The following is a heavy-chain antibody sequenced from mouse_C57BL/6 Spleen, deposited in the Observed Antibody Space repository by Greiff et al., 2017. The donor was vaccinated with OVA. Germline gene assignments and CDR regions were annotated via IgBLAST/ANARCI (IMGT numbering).Heavy chain of an antibody. V-gene: IGHV7-3*01. CDR3: ARYRGAIFYFDY. CDR1: GFTFTDYY. CDR2: IRNKANGYTT. J-gene: IGHJ2*01. Sequence: EVMLVESGGGLVQPGGSLSLSCAASGFTFTDYYMSWVRQPPGKALEWLGFIRNKANGYTTEYSASVKGRFTISRDNSQSILYLQMNALRAEDSATYYCARYRGAIFYFDYWGQGTTLTVSS.